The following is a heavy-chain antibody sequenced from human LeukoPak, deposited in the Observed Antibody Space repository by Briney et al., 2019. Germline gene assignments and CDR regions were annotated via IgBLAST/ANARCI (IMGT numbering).Heavy chain of an antibody. CDR3: TRASPAVSDAFDI. Sequence: PGGSLRLSCTASGFTFGDYAMSWVRQAPGKGLEWVGFIRSKAYGGTTEYAASVKGGFTISRDDSKSIAYLQMNSLKTEDTAVYYCTRASPAVSDAFDIWGQGTMVTVSS. CDR2: IRSKAYGGTT. V-gene: IGHV3-49*04. CDR1: GFTFGDYA. J-gene: IGHJ3*02. D-gene: IGHD2-2*01.